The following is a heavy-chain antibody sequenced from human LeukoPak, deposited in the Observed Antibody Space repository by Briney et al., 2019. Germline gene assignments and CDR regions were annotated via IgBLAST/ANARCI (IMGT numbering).Heavy chain of an antibody. CDR1: GGTFSSYA. CDR2: IIPIFGTA. J-gene: IGHJ6*03. CDR3: ASRQATTDYYYYYMDV. D-gene: IGHD4-17*01. V-gene: IGHV1-69*06. Sequence: GASVKVSCKASGGTFSSYAISWVRQAPGQGLEWMGGIIPIFGTANYAQKFQGRVTITADKSTSTAYMELSSLRSEDTAVYYCASRQATTDYYYYYMDVWGKGTTVTVSS.